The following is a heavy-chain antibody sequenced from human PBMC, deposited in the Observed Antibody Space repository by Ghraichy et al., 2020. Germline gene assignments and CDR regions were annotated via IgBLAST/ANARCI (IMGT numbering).Heavy chain of an antibody. Sequence: ASVKVSCKASGYTFTGYYIHWVRQAPGQGLEWMGWINPNSGGTNCAQKFQGRVTMTRDSSISAAYMELSRLRSDDTAVYYCAREGLAAVDTNWFDPWGQGTLVTVSS. J-gene: IGHJ5*02. D-gene: IGHD5-18*01. CDR2: INPNSGGT. CDR3: AREGLAAVDTNWFDP. V-gene: IGHV1-2*02. CDR1: GYTFTGYY.